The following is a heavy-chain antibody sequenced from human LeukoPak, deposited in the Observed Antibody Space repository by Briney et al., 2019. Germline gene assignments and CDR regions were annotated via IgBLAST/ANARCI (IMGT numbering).Heavy chain of an antibody. Sequence: PGGTLRLSCAASGFTFSSYGMSWVRQAPGKGLEWVSAISGSGGSTYYADSVKGRFTISRDNSKNTLYLQMNSLRAEDTAVYYCARPPTARGGWESPTDYWGQGTLVTVSS. CDR3: ARPPTARGGWESPTDY. V-gene: IGHV3-23*01. D-gene: IGHD1-26*01. J-gene: IGHJ4*02. CDR1: GFTFSSYG. CDR2: ISGSGGST.